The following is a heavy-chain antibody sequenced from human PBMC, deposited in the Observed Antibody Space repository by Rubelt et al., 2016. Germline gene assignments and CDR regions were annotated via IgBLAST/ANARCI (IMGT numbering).Heavy chain of an antibody. D-gene: IGHD2-8*01. V-gene: IGHV3-23*01. Sequence: EVQLLESGGGLVQPGGSLRLSCAASGFNFSNYAMSWVRQAPGKGLEWVSVISGSGGSTDYADSGKGRCTSSRDNSKNTLYLQMNSLRDEDTAVYYCAKVKWVSWGQGTLVTVSS. J-gene: IGHJ4*02. CDR3: AKVKWVS. CDR1: GFNFSNYA. CDR2: ISGSGGST.